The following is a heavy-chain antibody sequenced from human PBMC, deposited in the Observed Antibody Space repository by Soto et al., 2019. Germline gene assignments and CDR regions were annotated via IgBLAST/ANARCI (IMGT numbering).Heavy chain of an antibody. V-gene: IGHV4-31*03. J-gene: IGHJ4*02. D-gene: IGHD2-15*01. CDR1: GGSISSSGYY. CDR3: ARGYCSGGGCHFLDN. Sequence: QVQLQESGPGLLKPSQTLSLTCSVSGGSISSSGYYWNWIRQHPGKGLEWIGYIYYSGSMYYDNPSLKSRVTISLDTSKNQFSLKLSSVTAADTAVYYCARGYCSGGGCHFLDNWGQGTLVTVSS. CDR2: IYYSGSMY.